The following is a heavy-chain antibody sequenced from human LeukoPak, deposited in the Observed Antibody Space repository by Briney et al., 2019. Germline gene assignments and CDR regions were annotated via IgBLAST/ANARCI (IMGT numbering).Heavy chain of an antibody. V-gene: IGHV4-59*01. CDR2: IYSSGST. Sequence: SETLSLTCTVSGDSISSYYWSWIRQPPGKGLEWIGYIYSSGSTNYNPSLKSRVTISVDTSKNQFSLRLSSVTAADTAVYYCARVNYYDSSGTDYWGQGTLVTVSS. J-gene: IGHJ4*02. CDR3: ARVNYYDSSGTDY. D-gene: IGHD3-22*01. CDR1: GDSISSYY.